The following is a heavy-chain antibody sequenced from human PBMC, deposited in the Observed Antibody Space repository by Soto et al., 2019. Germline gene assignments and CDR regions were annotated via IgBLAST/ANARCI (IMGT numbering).Heavy chain of an antibody. D-gene: IGHD6-19*01. V-gene: IGHV4-39*01. CDR2: IYYSGST. Sequence: SETLSLTCTVSGCSISSSSYYCGWIRQPPGKGLEWIGSIYYSGSTYYNPSLKSRVTISVDTSKNQFSLKLSSVTAADTAVYFCVSHRNYIVVSGSFFDYWSQGTLVTVSS. J-gene: IGHJ4*02. CDR1: GCSISSSSYY. CDR3: VSHRNYIVVSGSFFDY.